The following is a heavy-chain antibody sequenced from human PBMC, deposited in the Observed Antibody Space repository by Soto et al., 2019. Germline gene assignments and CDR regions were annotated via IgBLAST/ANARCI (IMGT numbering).Heavy chain of an antibody. Sequence: PSEPLSLTCAVYGGSFSGYYWSWIRQPPGKGLEWIGEINHSGSTNYNPSLKSRVTISVDTSKNQFSLKLSSVTAADMAVYYCAVEDSSGPAYWGQGTLVTVSS. CDR3: AVEDSSGPAY. D-gene: IGHD6-19*01. V-gene: IGHV4-34*01. J-gene: IGHJ4*02. CDR2: INHSGST. CDR1: GGSFSGYY.